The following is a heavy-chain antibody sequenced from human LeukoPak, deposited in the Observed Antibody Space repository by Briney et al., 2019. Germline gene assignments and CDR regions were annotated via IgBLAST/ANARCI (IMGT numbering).Heavy chain of an antibody. D-gene: IGHD1-26*01. CDR2: IYHSGST. J-gene: IGHJ4*02. Sequence: PSETLSLTCAVSGGSISSSNWWSWVRQPPGKGLEWIGEIYHSGSTNYNPSLKSRVTISVDKSKNQFSLKLSSVTAADTAVHYCARVRVGASRGDFDYWGQGTLVTVSS. CDR1: GGSISSSNW. CDR3: ARVRVGASRGDFDY. V-gene: IGHV4-4*02.